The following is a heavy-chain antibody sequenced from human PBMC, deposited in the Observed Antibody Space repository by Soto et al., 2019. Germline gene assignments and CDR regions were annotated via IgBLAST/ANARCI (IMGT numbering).Heavy chain of an antibody. CDR3: ARKFATEFFDS. CDR2: TPPRDSDT. D-gene: IGHD4-17*01. J-gene: IGHJ5*01. CDR1: GYSFSTYG. V-gene: IGHV5-51*01. Sequence: GEGLKISCKGSGYSFSTYGIAWVRQMPGKGLEWMGITPPRDSDTKYSPAFHGQVTISADKSINTAYLQWTTLEDADTAMYYCARKFATEFFDSWGDGTLVTVS.